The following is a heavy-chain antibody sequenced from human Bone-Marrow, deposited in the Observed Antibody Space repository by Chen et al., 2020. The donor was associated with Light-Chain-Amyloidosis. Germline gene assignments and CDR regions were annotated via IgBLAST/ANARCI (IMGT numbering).Heavy chain of an antibody. J-gene: IGHJ4*02. CDR1: GYTFPNYW. D-gene: IGHD5-12*01. Sequence: KGSGYTFPNYWLGWVRQMPGKGLEWMGVIYPDDSDARHTPSFVGQVTISADKSITTAYLQWRSLKASDTAMYYCARRRDGYNFDYWGQGTLVTVSS. CDR3: ARRRDGYNFDY. V-gene: IGHV5-51*01. CDR2: IYPDDSDA.